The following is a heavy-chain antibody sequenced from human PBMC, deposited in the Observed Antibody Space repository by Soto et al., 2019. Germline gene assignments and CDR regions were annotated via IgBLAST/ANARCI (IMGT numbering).Heavy chain of an antibody. CDR3: ALVVPAPLGGYGMDV. V-gene: IGHV1-69*02. J-gene: IGHJ6*02. D-gene: IGHD2-2*01. CDR1: GGTFSSYT. Sequence: QVQLVQSGAEVKKPGSSVKVSCKASGGTFSSYTISWVRQAPGQGLEWMGRIIPILGIANYAQKFQGRVTITADKATSTAYMELSSLRSEDTAVYYCALVVPAPLGGYGMDVWGQGTTVTVSS. CDR2: IIPILGIA.